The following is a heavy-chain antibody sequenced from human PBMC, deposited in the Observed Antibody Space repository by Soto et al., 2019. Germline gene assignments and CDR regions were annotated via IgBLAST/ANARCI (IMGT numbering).Heavy chain of an antibody. CDR1: GGTFSSYT. V-gene: IGHV1-69*02. Sequence: QVQLVQSGAEVKKPGSSVKVSCKASGGTFSSYTISWVRQAPGQGLEWMGRIIPILGIANYAQKFQGRVTITADKSTSTAYMELSSLSSEDTAVYYCARVLSGIAVAGRLQNWGQGTLVTVSS. CDR2: IIPILGIA. CDR3: ARVLSGIAVAGRLQN. D-gene: IGHD6-19*01. J-gene: IGHJ4*02.